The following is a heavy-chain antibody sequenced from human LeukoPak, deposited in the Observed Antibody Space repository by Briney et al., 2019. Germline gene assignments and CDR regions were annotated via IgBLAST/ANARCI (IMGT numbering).Heavy chain of an antibody. D-gene: IGHD4-17*01. Sequence: GGSLRLSCAASGFTFSSYSMNWVRQAPGKGLEWVSSISSSSSYIYYADLVKGRFTISRDNAKNSLYLQMNSLRAEDTAVYYCARDDGRTVDYGMDVWGQGTTVTVSS. CDR2: ISSSSSYI. J-gene: IGHJ6*02. CDR1: GFTFSSYS. V-gene: IGHV3-21*01. CDR3: ARDDGRTVDYGMDV.